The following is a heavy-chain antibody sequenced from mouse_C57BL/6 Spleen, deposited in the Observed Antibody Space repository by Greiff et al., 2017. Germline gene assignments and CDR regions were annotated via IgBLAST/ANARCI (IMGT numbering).Heavy chain of an antibody. Sequence: EVQLQASGPELVKPGASVKIPCKASGYTFTDYNMDWVKQSHGKSLEWIGDINPNNGGTIYNQKFKGKATLTVDKSSSTAYMELRSLTSEDTAVYYCARLADGYYFYYAMDYWGQGTSVTVSS. CDR1: GYTFTDYN. D-gene: IGHD2-3*01. CDR2: INPNNGGT. J-gene: IGHJ4*01. V-gene: IGHV1-18*01. CDR3: ARLADGYYFYYAMDY.